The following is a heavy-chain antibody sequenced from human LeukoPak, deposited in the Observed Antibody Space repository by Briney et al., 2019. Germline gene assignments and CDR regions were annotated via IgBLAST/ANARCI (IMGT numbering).Heavy chain of an antibody. D-gene: IGHD3-22*01. J-gene: IGHJ4*02. V-gene: IGHV1-69*13. CDR3: ARALAYYYDSSGYYYEYYFDY. CDR1: GGTFSSYA. Sequence: ASVKVSCKASGGTFSSYAISWVRPAPGQGLEWMGGIIPIFGTANYAQKFQGRVTITADESTSTAYMELSSLRSEDTAVYYCARALAYYYDSSGYYYEYYFDYWGQGTLVTVSS. CDR2: IIPIFGTA.